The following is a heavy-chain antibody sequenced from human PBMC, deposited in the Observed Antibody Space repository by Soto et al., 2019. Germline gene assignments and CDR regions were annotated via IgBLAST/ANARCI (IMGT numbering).Heavy chain of an antibody. CDR3: ARDYDFWSGYHLYGMDV. J-gene: IGHJ6*02. V-gene: IGHV4-30-4*08. Sequence: SETLSVTCTVSGGSISSGGYYWSWIRQHPGKGLEWIGYIYYSGSTYYNPSLKSRVTISVDTSKNQFSLKLSSVTAADTAVYYCARDYDFWSGYHLYGMDVWGQGTTVTVSS. CDR2: IYYSGST. CDR1: GGSISSGGYY. D-gene: IGHD3-3*01.